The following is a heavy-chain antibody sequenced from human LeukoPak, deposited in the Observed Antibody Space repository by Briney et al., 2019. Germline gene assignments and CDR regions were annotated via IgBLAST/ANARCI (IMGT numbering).Heavy chain of an antibody. CDR1: GYTFTSYG. CDR2: FSAYNGNT. V-gene: IGHV1-18*01. Sequence: ASVKVSCKASGYTFTSYGISWVRQAPGQGLEWMGWFSAYNGNTNYAQKFQGRVTITADESTSTAYMELSSLRSEDTAVYYCARDEYYYGSGRNYYYMDVWGKGTTVTVSS. D-gene: IGHD3-10*01. CDR3: ARDEYYYGSGRNYYYMDV. J-gene: IGHJ6*03.